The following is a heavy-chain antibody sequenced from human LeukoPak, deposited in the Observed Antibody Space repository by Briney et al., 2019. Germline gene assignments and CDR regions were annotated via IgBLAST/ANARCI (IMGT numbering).Heavy chain of an antibody. CDR3: AREKWALLSTDDAFDI. V-gene: IGHV1-18*04. CDR2: ISAYNGNT. CDR1: GYTFTTYI. D-gene: IGHD1-26*01. J-gene: IGHJ3*02. Sequence: ASLNDSSAASGYTFTTYIISCVRQAPGQEREWMGWISAYNGNTNYAQKLQGRVTITTDTSTSTAYMELRSLRSDDTAVYYCAREKWALLSTDDAFDIWGQGTMVTVSS.